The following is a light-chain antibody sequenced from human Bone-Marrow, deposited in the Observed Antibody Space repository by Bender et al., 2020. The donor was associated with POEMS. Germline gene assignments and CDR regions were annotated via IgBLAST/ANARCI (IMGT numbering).Light chain of an antibody. Sequence: QSALTQPPSASGSPGQSVTISCTGTSSDVGGYNYVSWYQQQPGKAPKLMIYEVSERPSGVSNRFSGSHSGNTASLTISGLQAEDEADYYCCSYAVGRSYVFGTGTKVTVL. J-gene: IGLJ1*01. CDR3: CSYAVGRSYV. CDR1: SSDVGGYNY. V-gene: IGLV2-8*01. CDR2: EVS.